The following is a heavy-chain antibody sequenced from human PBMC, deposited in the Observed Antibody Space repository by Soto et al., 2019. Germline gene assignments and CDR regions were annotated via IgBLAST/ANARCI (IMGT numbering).Heavy chain of an antibody. D-gene: IGHD3-16*01. Sequence: EVQLVESGGGLVQPGGSLRLYCAASGFTFSSYWMHWVRQAPGKGLVWVSRINNDGSTTGYADSVKGRFTISRDNAKNTLYLQMNSLTAEDTAVYYCARVARGAWGVSDYRGQGTLVIVSS. J-gene: IGHJ4*02. CDR1: GFTFSSYW. CDR2: INNDGSTT. CDR3: ARVARGAWGVSDY. V-gene: IGHV3-74*01.